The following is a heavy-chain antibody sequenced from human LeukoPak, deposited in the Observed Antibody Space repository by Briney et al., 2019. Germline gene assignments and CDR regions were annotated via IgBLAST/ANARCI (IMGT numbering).Heavy chain of an antibody. CDR1: AYTFTDCD. J-gene: IGHJ5*02. CDR2: INPNSGGT. CDR3: ARALEL. Sequence: CASVTLSCTASAYTFTDCDIHWVRQAPVQGLEWMGWINPNSGGTNYAQKFQGRVTMTRDTSISTAYMELSRLRSHDTAVYYCARALELWGQGTLVAVSS. V-gene: IGHV1-2*02.